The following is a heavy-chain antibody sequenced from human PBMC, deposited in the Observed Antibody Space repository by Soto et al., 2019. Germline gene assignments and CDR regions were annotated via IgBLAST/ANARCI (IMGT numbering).Heavy chain of an antibody. CDR2: INRSGTT. J-gene: IGHJ5*02. CDR1: SGPFSGYY. V-gene: IGHV4-34*01. CDR3: ASHLTIEAAGHRGLDP. Sequence: SETLSLTCAVYSGPFSGYYWSWIRQSPGKGLEWIGEINRSGTTNYNPSLETRVTISVDTSKNQFSLKLSSVTAADTAVYYCASHLTIEAAGHRGLDPWGQGTLVTVSS. D-gene: IGHD6-13*01.